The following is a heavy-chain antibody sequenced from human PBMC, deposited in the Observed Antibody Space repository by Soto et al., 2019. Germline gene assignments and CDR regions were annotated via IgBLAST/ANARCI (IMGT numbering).Heavy chain of an antibody. CDR2: ITSDGDST. CDR1: GFTFSNYA. Sequence: GGSLRLSCSVSGFTFSNYAMHWVRQAPGKGLEYVSGITSDGDSTWHADSVKDRFTISRDNSKNTLFLQMSSLRVEDTAIYFCVKGNQLLRYYFEFWGPGTMVTVSS. D-gene: IGHD2-15*01. V-gene: IGHV3-64D*06. CDR3: VKGNQLLRYYFEF. J-gene: IGHJ4*01.